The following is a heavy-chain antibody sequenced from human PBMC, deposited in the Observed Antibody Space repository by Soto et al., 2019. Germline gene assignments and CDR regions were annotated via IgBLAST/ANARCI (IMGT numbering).Heavy chain of an antibody. CDR3: TTDPLNFWSGYDKYYYYYGMDV. D-gene: IGHD3-3*01. J-gene: IGHJ6*02. CDR1: GFTLSNAL. CDR2: IKSKTDGGTT. Sequence: GGSLRLSCAASGFTLSNALMSWVGQAPGKGLEWVGRIKSKTDGGTTDYAAPVKGRFTISRDDSKNTLYLQMNSLKTEDAAVYYCTTDPLNFWSGYDKYYYYYGMDVWGQGTTVTVSS. V-gene: IGHV3-15*01.